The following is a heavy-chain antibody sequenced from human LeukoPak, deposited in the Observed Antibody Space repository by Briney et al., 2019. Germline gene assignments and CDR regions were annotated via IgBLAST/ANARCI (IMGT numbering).Heavy chain of an antibody. Sequence: GGSLRLSCAASGLQVSTNDVTWVRQAPGKGLEWVSVMRTAGNTDYADSVKGRFTISRDSSKNTVTLQMNSLRVDDTAVYYCARDFWFGIVRWFDSWGQGTLVIVSS. J-gene: IGHJ5*01. V-gene: IGHV3-66*01. CDR3: ARDFWFGIVRWFDS. D-gene: IGHD3-16*01. CDR1: GLQVSTND. CDR2: MRTAGNT.